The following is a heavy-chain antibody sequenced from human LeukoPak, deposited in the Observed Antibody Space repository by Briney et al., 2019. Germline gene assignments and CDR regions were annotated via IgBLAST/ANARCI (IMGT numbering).Heavy chain of an antibody. V-gene: IGHV1-8*01. D-gene: IGHD2-15*01. CDR3: ARCSVGLRKRNDF. CDR2: INPNSGNK. Sequence: ASVKVSCKTSGYNFSSYDINWVRQATGQGPEWIGWINPNSGNKGYAQKFQGRVAMTRDTSITTAYMELSSLTSEDTAVYFCARCSVGLRKRNDFWGQGTLVTVSS. CDR1: GYNFSSYD. J-gene: IGHJ4*02.